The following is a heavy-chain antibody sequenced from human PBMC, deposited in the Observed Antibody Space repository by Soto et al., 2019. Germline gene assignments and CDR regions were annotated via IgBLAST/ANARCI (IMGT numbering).Heavy chain of an antibody. Sequence: PSETLSLTCTVSGGSISSSSYYWGWIRQPPGKGLEWIGSIYYSGSTYYNPSLKSRVTISVDTSKNQFSLKLSSVTAADTAVYYCARHLDRVSIWTHAYYYYVMDFCSQGTTVTVSS. CDR3: ARHLDRVSIWTHAYYYYVMDF. CDR1: GGSISSSSYY. V-gene: IGHV4-39*01. D-gene: IGHD3-9*01. J-gene: IGHJ6*02. CDR2: IYYSGST.